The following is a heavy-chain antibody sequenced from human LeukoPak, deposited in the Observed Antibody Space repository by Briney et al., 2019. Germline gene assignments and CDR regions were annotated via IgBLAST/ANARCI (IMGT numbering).Heavy chain of an antibody. J-gene: IGHJ4*02. Sequence: GGSLRLSCAASGFAFSTYSMNWVRQAPGKGLEWVSVISTTSTYTYYADSVKGRFTISRDNAKNSLYLQMDSLRAKDTAVYYCAKHYGSGSYYTDSWGQGTLVTVSS. CDR1: GFAFSTYS. D-gene: IGHD3-10*01. V-gene: IGHV3-21*01. CDR2: ISTTSTYT. CDR3: AKHYGSGSYYTDS.